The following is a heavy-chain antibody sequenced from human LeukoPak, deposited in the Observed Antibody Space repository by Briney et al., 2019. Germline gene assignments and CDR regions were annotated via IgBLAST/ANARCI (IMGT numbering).Heavy chain of an antibody. Sequence: GGSLRLSCAASGFTFSGYAMSWVRQAPGKGLEWIAVINDIGDTTYYADSVKGLFTVSRDNSKNTLYLQMNSLRAEDTAVYYCAKWRGGSPSSWYLDYWGQGTLVTVSS. CDR2: INDIGDTT. J-gene: IGHJ4*02. D-gene: IGHD1-26*01. CDR1: GFTFSGYA. V-gene: IGHV3-23*01. CDR3: AKWRGGSPSSWYLDY.